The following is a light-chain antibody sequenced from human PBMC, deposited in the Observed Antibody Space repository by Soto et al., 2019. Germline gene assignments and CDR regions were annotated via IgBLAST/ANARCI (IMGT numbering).Light chain of an antibody. CDR2: LNSDGSH. Sequence: QSVLTQSPSASASPGASVKLTCTLSSGHSSYAIAWHQQQPEKGPRYLMKLNSDGSHSKGDGIPDRFSGSSSGAERYLIISSLQSEDEADYYCQTWGTGIHVFGTGTKLTVL. CDR1: SGHSSYA. J-gene: IGLJ1*01. V-gene: IGLV4-69*01. CDR3: QTWGTGIHV.